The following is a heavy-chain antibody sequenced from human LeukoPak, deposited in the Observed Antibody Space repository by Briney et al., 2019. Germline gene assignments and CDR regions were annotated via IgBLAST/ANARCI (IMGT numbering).Heavy chain of an antibody. V-gene: IGHV1-8*03. CDR2: MNPNSGTT. CDR1: GNTFTRYD. Sequence: ASVKVSCKASGNTFTRYDINWVRQATGQGLEWMGWMNPNSGTTGNAQKFQGRVTITRNTSISTAYMELSSLTSEDTAVYYCAREVEGAFDIWGQGTMVIVSS. J-gene: IGHJ3*02. CDR3: AREVEGAFDI.